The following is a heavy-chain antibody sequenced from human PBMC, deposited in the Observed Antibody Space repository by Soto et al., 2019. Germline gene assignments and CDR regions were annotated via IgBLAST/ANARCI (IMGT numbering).Heavy chain of an antibody. CDR1: GGSFSGYY. J-gene: IGHJ5*02. Sequence: PSETLSLTCAVYGGSFSGYYWSWIRQPPGKGLEWIGEINHSGSTNYNPSLKSRVTISVDTSKNQFSLKLSSVTAADTAVYYCARASIAARQDWFDPWGQGTLVTVSS. CDR2: INHSGST. D-gene: IGHD6-6*01. CDR3: ARASIAARQDWFDP. V-gene: IGHV4-34*01.